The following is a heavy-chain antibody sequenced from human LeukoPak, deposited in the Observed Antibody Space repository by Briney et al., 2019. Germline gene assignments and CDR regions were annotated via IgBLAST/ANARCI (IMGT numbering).Heavy chain of an antibody. J-gene: IGHJ5*02. Sequence: GESLKISCKGSGYSFTSYWIGWVRQLPGKGLEWMGIIYPGDSDTRYSPSFQSQVTISADKSISTAYLQWSSLKASDTAMYYCARRPTYGDYELGGFDPWGQGTLVTVSS. CDR1: GYSFTSYW. D-gene: IGHD4-17*01. CDR3: ARRPTYGDYELGGFDP. CDR2: IYPGDSDT. V-gene: IGHV5-51*01.